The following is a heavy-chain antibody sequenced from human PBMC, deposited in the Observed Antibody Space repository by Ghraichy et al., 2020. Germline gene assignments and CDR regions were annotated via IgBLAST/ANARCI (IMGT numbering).Heavy chain of an antibody. Sequence: GGSRRLSCAASGFTFSSHAMSWVRQAPGKGLEWVSAISGSGGSTYYADSVKGRFTISRDNSKNTLYLQMNSLRAEDTAVYYCAKDFPFDVPPYYGMDVWCQGTPVTVSS. CDR2: ISGSGGST. CDR1: GFTFSSHA. CDR3: AKDFPFDVPPYYGMDV. D-gene: IGHD2/OR15-2a*01. V-gene: IGHV3-23*01. J-gene: IGHJ6*02.